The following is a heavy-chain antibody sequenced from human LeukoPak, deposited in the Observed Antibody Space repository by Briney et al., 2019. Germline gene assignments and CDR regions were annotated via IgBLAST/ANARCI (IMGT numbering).Heavy chain of an antibody. CDR3: AREGYSYGSSDY. V-gene: IGHV1-18*01. D-gene: IGHD5-18*01. CDR2: ISAYNGNT. CDR1: GGTFSSYA. J-gene: IGHJ4*02. Sequence: ASVKVSCKASGGTFSSYAISWVRQAPGQGLEWMGWISAYNGNTNYAQKLQGRVTMTTDTSTSTAYMELRSLRSDDTAVYYCAREGYSYGSSDYWGQGTLVTVSS.